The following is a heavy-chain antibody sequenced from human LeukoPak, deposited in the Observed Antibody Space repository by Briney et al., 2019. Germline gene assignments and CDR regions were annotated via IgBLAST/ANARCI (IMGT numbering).Heavy chain of an antibody. CDR2: LSYDGSNK. CDR3: TRGPPSSGSFFPLGD. D-gene: IGHD1-26*01. V-gene: IGHV3-30-3*01. J-gene: IGHJ4*02. Sequence: GGSLRLSCVASGFIFSNYAIYWVRQAPGKGLEWVAVLSYDGSNKYYADSVKGRFTTSRDNSNNTLYLQMNDLRAEDTAVYYCTRGPPSSGSFFPLGDWGQGTLVTVSS. CDR1: GFIFSNYA.